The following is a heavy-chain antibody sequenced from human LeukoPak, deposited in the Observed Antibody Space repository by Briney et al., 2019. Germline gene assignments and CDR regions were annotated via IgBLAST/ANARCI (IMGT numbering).Heavy chain of an antibody. CDR2: IWYDGSNK. D-gene: IGHD3-10*01. V-gene: IGHV3-33*01. CDR3: ARDQRGSLDY. CDR1: GFSFRDYG. J-gene: IGHJ4*02. Sequence: SGRSLRLSCAASGFSFRDYGMHWVRQAPGKGLEWVAIIWYDGSNKYYADSVKGRFTISRDNSKNTLYLQMNSLRAEDTAVYYCARDQRGSLDYWGQGTLVTVSS.